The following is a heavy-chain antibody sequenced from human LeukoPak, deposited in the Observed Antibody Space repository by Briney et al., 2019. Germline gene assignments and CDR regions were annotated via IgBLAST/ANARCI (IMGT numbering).Heavy chain of an antibody. CDR2: ISGDGGST. Sequence: GGSLRLSCAASGFTFDDYAMHWVRQAPGKGLEWVSLISGDGGSTYYADSVKGRFTISRDNSKNTLYLQMNSLRAEDTAVYYCAREYSSSWFIFDYWGQGTLVTVSS. D-gene: IGHD6-13*01. CDR1: GFTFDDYA. CDR3: AREYSSSWFIFDY. J-gene: IGHJ4*02. V-gene: IGHV3-43*02.